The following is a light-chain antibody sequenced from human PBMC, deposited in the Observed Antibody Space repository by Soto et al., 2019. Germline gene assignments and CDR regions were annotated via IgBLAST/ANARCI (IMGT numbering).Light chain of an antibody. CDR1: QSFSNK. CDR2: GAS. CDR3: QQYNKWPQ. J-gene: IGKJ4*02. Sequence: EIVMTQSPGTLSVSPGERATPFCRASQSFSNKLAWYQQKPGQAPRLIIYGASTRATGIPARFSGSGSGTDFTLTISSLQSEDFAIYYCQQYNKWPQFGGGTKVEIK. V-gene: IGKV3-15*01.